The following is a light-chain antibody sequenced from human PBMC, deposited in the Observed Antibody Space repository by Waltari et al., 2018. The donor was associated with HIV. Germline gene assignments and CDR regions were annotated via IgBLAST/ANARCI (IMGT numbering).Light chain of an antibody. J-gene: IGKJ1*01. Sequence: EIVMTQSQATLSVSPGEKVTPSCAARESVSTNLAWFPQKPGQSPRLLIYGASLRATGVPARFGASGSKTDFTFSISALQSEDVAVYYCQQYKSWPRTFGQGTKVEVK. V-gene: IGKV3-15*01. CDR1: ESVSTN. CDR3: QQYKSWPRT. CDR2: GAS.